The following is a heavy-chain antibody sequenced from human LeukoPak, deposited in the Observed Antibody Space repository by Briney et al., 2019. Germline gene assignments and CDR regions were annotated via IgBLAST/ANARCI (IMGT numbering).Heavy chain of an antibody. V-gene: IGHV4-31*03. CDR2: IYYSGST. J-gene: IGHJ3*02. CDR3: ARDRQSRVVTSGAFDI. Sequence: SETLSLTCIVSGGSISSGGYYWSWIRQHPGKGLEWIGYIYYSGSTYYNPSLKSRVTISVDTSKNQFSLKLSSVTAADTALYCCARDRQSRVVTSGAFDIWGQGTMVTVSS. D-gene: IGHD4-23*01. CDR1: GGSISSGGYY.